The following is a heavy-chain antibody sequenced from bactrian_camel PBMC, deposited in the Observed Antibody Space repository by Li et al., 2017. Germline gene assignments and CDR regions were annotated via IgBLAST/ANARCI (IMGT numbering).Heavy chain of an antibody. V-gene: IGHV3S11*01. Sequence: VQLVESGGDLVQPGESLTLSCKASGFTFSGYTMSWVRQAPGKGLEWVSTIGPTGSNTYYADSVKGRFTISRDNAKNAVYLQMNRLKSEDTALYYCKTSNNNARGHGTQVTVS. CDR2: IGPTGSNT. J-gene: IGHJ4*01. CDR1: GFTFSGYT. CDR3: KTSNNNA.